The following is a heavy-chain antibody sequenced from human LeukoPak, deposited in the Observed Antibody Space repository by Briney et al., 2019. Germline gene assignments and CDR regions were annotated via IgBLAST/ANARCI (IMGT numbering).Heavy chain of an antibody. V-gene: IGHV1-18*01. J-gene: IGHJ4*02. D-gene: IGHD6-6*01. CDR2: ISVYNGNT. CDR1: GYTFTSYG. Sequence: ASVKVSCKASGYTFTSYGISWVRQAPGQGLEWMGWISVYNGNTNYAQKFQGRVTMTTDTSTSTVYMELRSLRSDDTAVYYCARESQQFVPGSCDYWDQGTLVTVSS. CDR3: ARESQQFVPGSCDY.